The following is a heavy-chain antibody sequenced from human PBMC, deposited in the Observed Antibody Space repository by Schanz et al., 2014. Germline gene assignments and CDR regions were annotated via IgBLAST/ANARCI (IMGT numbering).Heavy chain of an antibody. Sequence: EVQLVESGGGLVQPRGSLRLSCAASGFTVSNSYIHWVRQAPGKGLEWVASIKQEGDEKNYVDSVKGRFTISRDNAKNSLFLQMNSLRADDTAVYYCVRDRGFCANDICWLRYYMDVWGNGTTXTVSS. D-gene: IGHD2-8*01. CDR2: IKQEGDEK. V-gene: IGHV3-7*01. CDR3: VRDRGFCANDICWLRYYMDV. CDR1: GFTVSNSY. J-gene: IGHJ6*03.